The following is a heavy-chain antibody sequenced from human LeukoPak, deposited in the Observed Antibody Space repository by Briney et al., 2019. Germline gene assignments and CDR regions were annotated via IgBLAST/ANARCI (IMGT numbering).Heavy chain of an antibody. CDR2: IYWDDDK. D-gene: IGHD6-19*01. Sequence: SGPTPGNPTQTLTLTCTFSGFSFTTSQVGVGWIRQPPGKALEWLGAIYWDDDKRYSPSLRNRLAITKDTSKNQVVLTMTNMDPADTATYYCAHRPSGLMSGWDNCYLANWAPGILVSVFS. V-gene: IGHV2-5*02. CDR1: GFSFTTSQVG. CDR3: AHRPSGLMSGWDNCYLAN. J-gene: IGHJ4*03.